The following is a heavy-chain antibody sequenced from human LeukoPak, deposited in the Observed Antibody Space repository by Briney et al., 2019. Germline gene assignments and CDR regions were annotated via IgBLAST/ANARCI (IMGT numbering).Heavy chain of an antibody. CDR2: INWNGGST. CDR1: GFTFDDYG. D-gene: IGHD3-10*01. CDR3: AKDHESSGSGELGF. Sequence: GGSLRLSCAASGFTFDDYGMSLVRPAPGKGLEWVSGINWNGGSTGYADSVKGRFTISRDNAKNSLYLQMNNLRAEDTAVYYCAKDHESSGSGELGFWGQGTLVTVSS. J-gene: IGHJ4*02. V-gene: IGHV3-20*04.